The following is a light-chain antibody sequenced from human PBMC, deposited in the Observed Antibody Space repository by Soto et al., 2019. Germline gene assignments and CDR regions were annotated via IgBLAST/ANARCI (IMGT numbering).Light chain of an antibody. CDR3: LQDYNLPRT. CDR2: TAS. Sequence: IQMTQSPLSLSASVGDRVIITCRASRDVGTDLGWYQQKPGKAPKLLIFTASTLHSGVPSRFIGSGSGTVFTPTISTLHTEDFATYFCLQDYNLPRTFGQGTTVES. CDR1: RDVGTD. J-gene: IGKJ1*01. V-gene: IGKV1-6*01.